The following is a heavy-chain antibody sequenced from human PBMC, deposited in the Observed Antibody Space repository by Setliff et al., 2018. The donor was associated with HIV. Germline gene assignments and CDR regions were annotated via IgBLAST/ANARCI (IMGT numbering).Heavy chain of an antibody. Sequence: SETLSLTCAVYGGSFSGYYWSWIRQPPGKGLEWLGEINHGGSTDSNPSLKSRVTISVDTSKNQFSLNLTSVTAADTAVYYCARVASYDFWSGYLHYFDYWGQGTPVTVSS. CDR1: GGSFSGYY. J-gene: IGHJ4*02. CDR2: INHGGST. D-gene: IGHD3-3*01. V-gene: IGHV4-34*01. CDR3: ARVASYDFWSGYLHYFDY.